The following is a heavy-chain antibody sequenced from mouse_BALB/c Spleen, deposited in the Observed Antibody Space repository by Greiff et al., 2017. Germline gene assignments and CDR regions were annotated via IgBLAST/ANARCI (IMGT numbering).Heavy chain of an antibody. CDR1: GFTFSSYT. D-gene: IGHD4-1*01. Sequence: EVKLVESGGGLVQPGGSLKLSCAASGFTFSSYTMSWVRQTPEKRLEWVAYISNGGGSTYYPDTVKGRFTISRDNAKNTLYLQMSSLKSEDTAMYYCARQEEVWDGGFAYWGQGTLVTVSA. CDR2: ISNGGGST. V-gene: IGHV5-12-2*01. J-gene: IGHJ3*01. CDR3: ARQEEVWDGGFAY.